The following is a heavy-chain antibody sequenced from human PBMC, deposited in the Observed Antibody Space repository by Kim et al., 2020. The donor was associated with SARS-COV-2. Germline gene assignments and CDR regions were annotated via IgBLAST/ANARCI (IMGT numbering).Heavy chain of an antibody. CDR3: ARHASRDSSSWYPPNVRAFDI. CDR2: IYYSGST. CDR1: GGSISSSSYY. Sequence: SETLSLTCTVSGGSISSSSYYWGWIRQPPGKGLEWIGSIYYSGSTYYNPSLKSRVTISVDTSKNQFSLKLSSVTAADTAVYYCARHASRDSSSWYPPNVRAFDIWGQGTMVTVSS. D-gene: IGHD6-13*01. V-gene: IGHV4-39*01. J-gene: IGHJ3*02.